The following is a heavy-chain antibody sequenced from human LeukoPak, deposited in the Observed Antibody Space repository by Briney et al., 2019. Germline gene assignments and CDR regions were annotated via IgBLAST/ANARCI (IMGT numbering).Heavy chain of an antibody. V-gene: IGHV1-69*05. CDR3: ARSHYYDSSGYYYAVAY. D-gene: IGHD3-22*01. J-gene: IGHJ4*02. CDR1: GGTFSSYA. CDR2: IIPIFGTA. Sequence: ASVKVSCKASGGTFSSYAISWVRQAPGQGLEWMGGIIPIFGTANYAQKFQGRVTITTDESTSTAYMELSSLRSEDTAVYYCARSHYYDSSGYYYAVAYWGQGTLVTVSS.